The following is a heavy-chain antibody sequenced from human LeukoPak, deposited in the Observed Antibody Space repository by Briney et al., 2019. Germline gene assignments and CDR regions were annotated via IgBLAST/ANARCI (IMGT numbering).Heavy chain of an antibody. V-gene: IGHV4-59*01. CDR3: ARDRRGWYDY. CDR1: GGSISSYY. CDR2: IYYSGST. Sequence: SETLSLTCTVSGGSISSYYWSWIRQPPGKGLEWIGYIYYSGSTNYNPSLKSRVTISVDTSKNQFSLKLSSVTAADTAAYYCARDRRGWYDYWGQGTLVTVSS. D-gene: IGHD6-19*01. J-gene: IGHJ4*02.